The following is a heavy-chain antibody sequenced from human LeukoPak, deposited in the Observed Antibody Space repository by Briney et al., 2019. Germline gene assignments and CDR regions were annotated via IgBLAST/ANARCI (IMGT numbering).Heavy chain of an antibody. J-gene: IGHJ4*02. CDR1: GSTFSTYD. D-gene: IGHD6-19*01. CDR3: ARRSGIAVAGTRGCLGY. Sequence: ASVKVSCRASGSTFSTYDINWVRQAPGQGLEWVGWMNPNSDNTGYAEKFQGRVSFTRNTSISTVYMELSSLRSEDTAVYYCARRSGIAVAGTRGCLGYWGQGTLVTVSS. V-gene: IGHV1-8*03. CDR2: MNPNSDNT.